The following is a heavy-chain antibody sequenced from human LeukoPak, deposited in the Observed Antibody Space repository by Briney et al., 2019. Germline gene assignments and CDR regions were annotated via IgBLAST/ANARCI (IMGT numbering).Heavy chain of an antibody. CDR1: GFTFSSYS. V-gene: IGHV3-30*18. CDR3: AKTTDSSGWYVFDY. J-gene: IGHJ4*02. D-gene: IGHD6-19*01. Sequence: PGGSLRLSCAASGFTFSSYSMNWVRQAPGKGLEWVAVISYDGSNKYYADSVKGRFTISRDNSKNTLYLQMNSLRAEDTAVYYCAKTTDSSGWYVFDYWGQGTLVTVSS. CDR2: ISYDGSNK.